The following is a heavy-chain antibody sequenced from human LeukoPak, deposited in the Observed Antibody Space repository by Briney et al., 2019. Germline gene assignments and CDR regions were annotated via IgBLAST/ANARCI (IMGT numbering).Heavy chain of an antibody. CDR3: ASSYYYDSSGYQAAFDY. J-gene: IGHJ4*02. CDR2: INPSGGST. Sequence: GASVKVSCKASGYTFTSYYMHWVRQAPGQGLEWMGIINPSGGSTSYAQKFQGRVTMTRDMSTSTVYMELSSLRSEDTAVYYCASSYYYDSSGYQAAFDYWGQGTLVTVSS. V-gene: IGHV1-46*01. CDR1: GYTFTSYY. D-gene: IGHD3-22*01.